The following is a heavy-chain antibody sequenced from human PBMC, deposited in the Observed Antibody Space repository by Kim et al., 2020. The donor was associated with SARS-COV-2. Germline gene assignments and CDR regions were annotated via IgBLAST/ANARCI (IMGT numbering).Heavy chain of an antibody. CDR2: ISYDGSNK. Sequence: GGSLRLSCAASGFTFSSYGMHWVRQAPGKGLEWVAVISYDGSNKYYADSVKGRFTISRDNSKNTLYLQMNSLRAEDTAVYYCARDRGYCSGGSCYSAGWFDPWGQGTLVTVSS. J-gene: IGHJ5*02. V-gene: IGHV3-33*05. CDR1: GFTFSSYG. D-gene: IGHD2-15*01. CDR3: ARDRGYCSGGSCYSAGWFDP.